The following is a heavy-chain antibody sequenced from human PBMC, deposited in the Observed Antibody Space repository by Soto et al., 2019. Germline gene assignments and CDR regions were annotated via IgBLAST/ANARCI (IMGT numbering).Heavy chain of an antibody. CDR3: ARAPGGSSSFVDY. D-gene: IGHD6-6*01. CDR1: GYSFTTYN. J-gene: IGHJ4*02. Sequence: ASVKVSCKASGYSFTTYNIHWVRQAPGQGLEWMGVVNPSSGSTSYAQKFQGRVTMTRDTSTSTAYMELSSLRSEDTAVYYCARAPGGSSSFVDYWGQGTLVTVSS. V-gene: IGHV1-46*01. CDR2: VNPSSGST.